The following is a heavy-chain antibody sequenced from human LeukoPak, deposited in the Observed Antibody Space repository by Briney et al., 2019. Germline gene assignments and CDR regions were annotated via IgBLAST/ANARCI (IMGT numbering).Heavy chain of an antibody. D-gene: IGHD1-26*01. V-gene: IGHV3-30*18. Sequence: GGSLRLSCAASGFTFSSNGIHWVRQAPGKGLEWVAVISKDGSNKYYADSVKGRFTVSRDNSKNTLHLQMNSLRAEDTAVYYCAKEPASGSCFDYWGQGTLVTISS. CDR3: AKEPASGSCFDY. CDR1: GFTFSSNG. J-gene: IGHJ4*02. CDR2: ISKDGSNK.